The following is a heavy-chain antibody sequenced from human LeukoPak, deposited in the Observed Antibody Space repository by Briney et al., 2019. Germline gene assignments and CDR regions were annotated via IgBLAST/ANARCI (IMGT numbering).Heavy chain of an antibody. CDR2: IFPGDSDT. J-gene: IGHJ4*02. CDR3: VRLVTNHQYYFDY. CDR1: GYSFTNYW. V-gene: IGHV5-51*01. Sequence: GESLQISCKGSGYSFTNYWIGWVRHMPGKGLESMWIIFPGDSDTRYSPSFQGQVTISADKSISTAYLQWSRLKASDTAVYYCVRLVTNHQYYFDYWGQGTLVTVSS. D-gene: IGHD2-2*01.